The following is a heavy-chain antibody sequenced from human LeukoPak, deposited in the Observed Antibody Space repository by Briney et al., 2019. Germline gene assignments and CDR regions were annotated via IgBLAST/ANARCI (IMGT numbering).Heavy chain of an antibody. V-gene: IGHV4-34*01. Sequence: PSETLSLTCAVCGGSFSGYYWSWIRQPPGKGLEWIGEINHSGSTNYNPSLKSRVTISVDTSKNQFSLKLSSVTAADTAVYYCARAVWFGEYFDYWGQGTLVTVSS. D-gene: IGHD3-10*01. CDR2: INHSGST. CDR3: ARAVWFGEYFDY. J-gene: IGHJ4*02. CDR1: GGSFSGYY.